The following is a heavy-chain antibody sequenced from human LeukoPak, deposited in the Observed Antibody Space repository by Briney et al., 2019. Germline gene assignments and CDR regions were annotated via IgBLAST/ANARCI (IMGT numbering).Heavy chain of an antibody. CDR1: GYTFTGYY. Sequence: ASVKVSCKASGYTFTGYYMHWVRQAPGQGVEWMGWINPNSGGTNYAQKFRGRVTMTRDTSISTDYMELSRLRSDDTAVYYCARDVAAAADPDAFDIWGQGTMVTVSS. CDR2: INPNSGGT. V-gene: IGHV1-2*02. D-gene: IGHD6-13*01. J-gene: IGHJ3*02. CDR3: ARDVAAAADPDAFDI.